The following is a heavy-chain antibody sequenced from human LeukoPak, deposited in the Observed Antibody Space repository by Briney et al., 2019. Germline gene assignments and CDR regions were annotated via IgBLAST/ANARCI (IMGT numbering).Heavy chain of an antibody. CDR3: ASPTLPRGSDGYFQH. Sequence: PGGSLRLSCAASGFTFSSYSMNWVRQAPGKGLEWVSYISSSSSTIYYADSVKGRFTISRDNAKNSLYLQMNSLRAEDTAVYYCASPTLPRGSDGYFQHWGQGTLVTVSS. CDR1: GFTFSSYS. V-gene: IGHV3-48*01. CDR2: ISSSSSTI. D-gene: IGHD3-16*01. J-gene: IGHJ1*01.